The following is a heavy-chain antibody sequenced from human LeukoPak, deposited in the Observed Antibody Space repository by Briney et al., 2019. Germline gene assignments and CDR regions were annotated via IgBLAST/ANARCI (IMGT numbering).Heavy chain of an antibody. V-gene: IGHV3-74*01. CDR1: GFTFSSYW. D-gene: IGHD1-26*01. CDR3: ARDWSYSSDP. CDR2: VSPDGSST. Sequence: GGSLRLSCAASGFTFSSYWMHWVRQAPGKGLVWVSRVSPDGSSTYYADSVKGRFSISRDNAKNTLYLQMNSLRVEDTAVYYCARDWSYSSDPWGQGTLVTVSS. J-gene: IGHJ5*02.